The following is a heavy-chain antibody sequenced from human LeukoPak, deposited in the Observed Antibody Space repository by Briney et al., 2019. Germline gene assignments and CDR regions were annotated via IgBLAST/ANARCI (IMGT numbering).Heavy chain of an antibody. CDR1: GGSISSGGYY. V-gene: IGHV4-31*03. CDR2: IYYSGST. D-gene: IGHD4-11*01. CDR3: ARRAYSDYGGVSVDP. J-gene: IGHJ5*02. Sequence: TPSETLSLTCTVSGGSISSGGYYWSWIRQHPGKGLEWIGYIYYSGSTYYNPSLKSRVTISVDTSKNQFSLKLSSVTAADTAVYYCARRAYSDYGGVSVDPWGQGTLVTVSS.